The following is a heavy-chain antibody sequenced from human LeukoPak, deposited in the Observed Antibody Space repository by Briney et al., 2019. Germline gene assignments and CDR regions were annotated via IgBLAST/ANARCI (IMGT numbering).Heavy chain of an antibody. Sequence: GGSLRLSCAASGFTFSSYSTNWVRQAPGKGLEWVSSISSSSSYIYYADSVKGRFTISRDNAKNSLYLQMNSLRAEDTAVYYCARERGYNYIYFDYWGQGTLVTVSS. J-gene: IGHJ4*02. CDR3: ARERGYNYIYFDY. CDR2: ISSSSSYI. CDR1: GFTFSSYS. V-gene: IGHV3-21*01. D-gene: IGHD5-24*01.